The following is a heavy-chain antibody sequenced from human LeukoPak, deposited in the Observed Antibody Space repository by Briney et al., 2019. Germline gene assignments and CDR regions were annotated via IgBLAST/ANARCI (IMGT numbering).Heavy chain of an antibody. V-gene: IGHV3-30-3*01. CDR2: ISYDGSNK. D-gene: IGHD3-22*01. CDR1: GFTFSSYA. J-gene: IGHJ4*02. CDR3: ARDTPQHYYDSSGYYGDFDY. Sequence: GGSLRLSCVASGFTFSSYAMHWVRQAPGNGLEWVAVISYDGSNKYYADSVKGRFTISRDNSKNTLYLQMNSLRAEDTAVYYCARDTPQHYYDSSGYYGDFDYWGQGTLVTVSS.